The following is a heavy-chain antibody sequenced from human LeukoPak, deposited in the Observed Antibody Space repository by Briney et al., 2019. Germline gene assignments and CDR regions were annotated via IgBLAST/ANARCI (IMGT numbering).Heavy chain of an antibody. V-gene: IGHV1-3*01. Sequence: ASVKVPCKASGYTFTSYAMHWVRQAPGQRLEWMGWINAGNGNTKYSQKFQGRVTITRDTSASTAYMELSSLRSEDTAVYYCARWASYDFWSGYYTDQAYGMDVWGQGTTVTVSS. CDR3: ARWASYDFWSGYYTDQAYGMDV. CDR2: INAGNGNT. J-gene: IGHJ6*02. CDR1: GYTFTSYA. D-gene: IGHD3-3*01.